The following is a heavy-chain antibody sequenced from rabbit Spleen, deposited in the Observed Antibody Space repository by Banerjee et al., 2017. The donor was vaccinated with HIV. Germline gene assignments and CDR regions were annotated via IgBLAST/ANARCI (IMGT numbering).Heavy chain of an antibody. J-gene: IGHJ6*01. CDR2: IDAGSSGCT. Sequence: QEQLVESGGGLVKPGASLTLTCKASGFSFSNKAFMCWVRQAPGKGLEWIACIDAGSSGCTYYASWPKVRVTTTKPSSTTVTLQMTSLTAADTATYCCVRDTSSSCSSYCMDLWGPGPRVTVS. D-gene: IGHD1-1*01. CDR3: VRDTSSSCSSYCMDL. V-gene: IGHV1S45*01. CDR1: GFSFSNKAF.